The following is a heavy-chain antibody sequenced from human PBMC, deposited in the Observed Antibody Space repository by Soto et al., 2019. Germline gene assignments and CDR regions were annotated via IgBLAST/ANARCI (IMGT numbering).Heavy chain of an antibody. D-gene: IGHD3-10*01. CDR1: GYTFTGYY. V-gene: IGHV1-2*02. Sequence: ASVKFYCKASGYTFTGYYMHWVRQAPGQGLEWMGWINPNSGGTSYAQKFQGRVTMTRDTSISTAYMELSRLRSDDTAVYYCARAPSFQAENDYWGQGTLVTSPQ. CDR2: INPNSGGT. CDR3: ARAPSFQAENDY. J-gene: IGHJ4*02.